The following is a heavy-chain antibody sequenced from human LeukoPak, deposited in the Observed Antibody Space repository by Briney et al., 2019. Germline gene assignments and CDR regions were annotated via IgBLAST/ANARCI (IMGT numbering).Heavy chain of an antibody. CDR2: IIPIFGTA. Sequence: SVKVSCKASGGTFSSYAISWVRQAPGQGLEWMGGIIPIFGTANYAQKFQGRVTITTDESTSTAYMELSSLRSEDTAVYYCAREGYCSSTSCYQGWFDPWGQGTLVTVSS. V-gene: IGHV1-69*05. J-gene: IGHJ5*02. CDR3: AREGYCSSTSCYQGWFDP. D-gene: IGHD2-2*01. CDR1: GGTFSSYA.